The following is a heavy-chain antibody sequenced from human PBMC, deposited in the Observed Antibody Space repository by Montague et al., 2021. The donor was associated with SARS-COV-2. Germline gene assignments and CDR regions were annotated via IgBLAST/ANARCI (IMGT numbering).Heavy chain of an antibody. D-gene: IGHD5-18*01. V-gene: IGHV4-39*01. CDR3: ARREYSYGWGD. Sequence: SETLSLTYTVTGGPISGSSDYWGRIRQSPRKGLEWIANVDYSGNTYYSPPLKSRLTISVDTSKNQFSLKLNSVTAADAALYYCARREYSYGWGDWGQGTLVTVSS. CDR2: VDYSGNT. J-gene: IGHJ4*02. CDR1: GGPISGSSDY.